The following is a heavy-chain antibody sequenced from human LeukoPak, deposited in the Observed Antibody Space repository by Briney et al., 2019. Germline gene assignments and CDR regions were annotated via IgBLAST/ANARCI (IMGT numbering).Heavy chain of an antibody. D-gene: IGHD3-16*02. CDR3: ARVVQAPTQYYFDY. V-gene: IGHV4-39*07. Sequence: KPSETLSLTCTVSGGSISSSSYYWGWIRQPPGKGLEWIGSIYYSGSTYYNPSLKSRVTISVDTSKIQFSLKLSSVTAADTAVYYCARVVQAPTQYYFDYWGQGTLVTVSS. J-gene: IGHJ4*02. CDR2: IYYSGST. CDR1: GGSISSSSYY.